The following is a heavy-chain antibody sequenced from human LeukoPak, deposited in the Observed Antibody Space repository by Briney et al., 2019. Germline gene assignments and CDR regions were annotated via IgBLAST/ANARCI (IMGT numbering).Heavy chain of an antibody. J-gene: IGHJ4*02. CDR2: INHSGST. V-gene: IGHV4-34*01. CDR3: ARKGVTVTPIFY. Sequence: SETLSLTCAVYGGSFSGYYWNWIRQPPGKGLEWIGQINHSGSTNYNPSLKSRVTISVDTSKNQFSLKLSSVTAADTAVYYCARKGVTVTPIFYWGQGTLVTVSS. CDR1: GGSFSGYY. D-gene: IGHD2-21*02.